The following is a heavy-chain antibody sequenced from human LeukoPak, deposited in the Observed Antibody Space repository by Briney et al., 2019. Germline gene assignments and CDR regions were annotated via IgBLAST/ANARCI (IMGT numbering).Heavy chain of an antibody. CDR3: ASSSGWYRC. Sequence: SETLSLTCAVYGGSFSGYYWSWIRQPPGKGLEWIGEINHSGSTNYNPPLKSRVTISVDTSKNQFSLKLSSVTAADTAVYYCASSSGWYRCWGQGTLVTVSS. D-gene: IGHD6-19*01. J-gene: IGHJ4*02. CDR2: INHSGST. V-gene: IGHV4-34*01. CDR1: GGSFSGYY.